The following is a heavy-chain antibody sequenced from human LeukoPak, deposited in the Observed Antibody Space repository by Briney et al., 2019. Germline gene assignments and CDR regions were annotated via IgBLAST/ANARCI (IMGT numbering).Heavy chain of an antibody. CDR3: VRETFTKDIVVVPAADYYYYYYMDV. CDR1: GFTFSSYW. D-gene: IGHD2-2*01. J-gene: IGHJ6*03. CDR2: IKQDGSEK. Sequence: GGSLRLSCAASGFTFSSYWMSWVRQAPGKGLEWVANIKQDGSEKYYVDSVKGRFTISRDNAKNSLYLQMSSLRAEDTAVYYCVRETFTKDIVVVPAADYYYYYYMDVWGKGTTVTVSS. V-gene: IGHV3-7*01.